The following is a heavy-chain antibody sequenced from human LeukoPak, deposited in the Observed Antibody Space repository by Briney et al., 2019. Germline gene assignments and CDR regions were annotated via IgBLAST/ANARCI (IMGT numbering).Heavy chain of an antibody. CDR1: GYTFTIHG. CDR3: ARDPAGIAARSVDY. D-gene: IGHD6-6*01. J-gene: IGHJ4*02. CDR2: FSAYNGNT. Sequence: ASVKVSCKASGYTFTIHGISWVRQAPGQGLEWMGWFSAYNGNTNYAQKLQGRVTMTTDTSTSTAYMELRSLRSDDTAVYYCARDPAGIAARSVDYWGQGTLVTVSS. V-gene: IGHV1-18*01.